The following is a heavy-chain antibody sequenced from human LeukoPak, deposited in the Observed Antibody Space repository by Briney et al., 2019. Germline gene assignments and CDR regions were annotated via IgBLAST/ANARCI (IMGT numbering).Heavy chain of an antibody. CDR2: ISSSSSHI. D-gene: IGHD3-22*01. J-gene: IGHJ4*02. V-gene: IGHV3-21*01. CDR1: GFTFSSYS. Sequence: GGSLRLSCAASGFTFSSYSMNWVRQAPGKGLEWVSSISSSSSHIYYADSVKGRFTISRDNAKNSLYLQMNSLRAEDTAVYHCARDRVGGDSSGYYEFVQWGQGTLVTVSS. CDR3: ARDRVGGDSSGYYEFVQ.